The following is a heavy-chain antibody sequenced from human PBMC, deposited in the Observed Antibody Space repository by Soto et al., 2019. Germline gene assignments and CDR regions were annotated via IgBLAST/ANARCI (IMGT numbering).Heavy chain of an antibody. J-gene: IGHJ4*02. CDR3: ARGWGLVFDY. CDR1: GGSISSYY. CDR2: IYYSGST. D-gene: IGHD2-21*02. V-gene: IGHV4-59*01. Sequence: QVQLQESGPGLVKPSETLSLTCTVSGGSISSYYWSWIRQPPGKGLEWIGYIYYSGSTNYNPSLXRXVXIXXDTSKNQFSRKLSSVTAADTAVYYCARGWGLVFDYWGQGTLVTVSS.